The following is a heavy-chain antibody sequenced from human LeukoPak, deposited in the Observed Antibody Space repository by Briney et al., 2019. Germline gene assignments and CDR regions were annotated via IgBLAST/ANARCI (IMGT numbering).Heavy chain of an antibody. CDR3: ARGGWNKFDY. CDR2: IYTSGST. Sequence: PSETLSLTCTASGGSISSYYWTWLRQPPGKGLEWIGRIYTSGSTNYNPSLKSRVTMSVDTSKNQFSLKLSSVTAADTAVYYCARGGWNKFDYWGQGTLVTVSS. D-gene: IGHD3-22*01. CDR1: GGSISSYY. V-gene: IGHV4-4*07. J-gene: IGHJ4*02.